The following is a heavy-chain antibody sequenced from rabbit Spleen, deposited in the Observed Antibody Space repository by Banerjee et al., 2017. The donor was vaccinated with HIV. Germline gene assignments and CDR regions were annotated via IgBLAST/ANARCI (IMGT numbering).Heavy chain of an antibody. CDR2: IAGSSSGFT. CDR1: GLSFSSSDY. Sequence: QSLAVSGGGLVQHEGYLALTCKASGLSFSSSDYICWVRQAPGKGLEWISCIAGSSSGFTYSATWAKGRVTISKTSSTTVTLQMTSLTAADTATYFCARDTGSSFSSYGMDLWGPGTLVTVS. J-gene: IGHJ6*01. D-gene: IGHD8-1*01. V-gene: IGHV1S40*01. CDR3: ARDTGSSFSSYGMDL.